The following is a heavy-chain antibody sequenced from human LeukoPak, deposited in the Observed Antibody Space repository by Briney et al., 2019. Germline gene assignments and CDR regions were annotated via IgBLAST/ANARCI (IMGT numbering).Heavy chain of an antibody. V-gene: IGHV3-30*02. Sequence: GGSLRLSCAASGFTFSSYGMHWVRQAPGKGLEWVAFIRYDGSNKYYADSVKGRFTISRDNSKNTLYLQMTSLRAEDTAVYYCARGGGRCSSTSCSLDYWGQGILVTVSS. CDR3: ARGGGRCSSTSCSLDY. J-gene: IGHJ4*02. CDR2: IRYDGSNK. D-gene: IGHD2-2*01. CDR1: GFTFSSYG.